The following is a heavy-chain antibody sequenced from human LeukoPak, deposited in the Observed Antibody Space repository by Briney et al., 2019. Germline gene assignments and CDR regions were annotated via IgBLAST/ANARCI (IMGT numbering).Heavy chain of an antibody. J-gene: IGHJ6*02. CDR3: ARGKDHYYDSSGYPDYYYYTMDV. D-gene: IGHD3-22*01. CDR2: INPYGGDT. Sequence: ASVNVSCKASVYTFTGYFMHWVRQAPGQGLERMGWINPYGGDTNYAQKFQGRVTMTRDTSISTAFMELSRLRSDDTAVYYCARGKDHYYDSSGYPDYYYYTMDVWGQGTTVTVSS. CDR1: VYTFTGYF. V-gene: IGHV1-2*02.